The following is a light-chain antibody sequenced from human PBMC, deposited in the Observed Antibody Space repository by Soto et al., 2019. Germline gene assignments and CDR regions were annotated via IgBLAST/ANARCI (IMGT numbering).Light chain of an antibody. CDR1: SSDVGSYNL. V-gene: IGLV2-14*02. CDR2: EVT. J-gene: IGLJ2*01. CDR3: SSYTTTTTLV. Sequence: QSALTQPASVSGSPGQSITISCTGTSSDVGSYNLVSWYQQHPGKAPKLMIYEVTNRASGISNRFSGSKSGNTASLTISGLQSEDEADYYCSSYTTTTTLVFGGGTKLTVL.